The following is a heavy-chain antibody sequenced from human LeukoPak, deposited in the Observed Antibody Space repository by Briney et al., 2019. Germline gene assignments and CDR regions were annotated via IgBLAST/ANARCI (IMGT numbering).Heavy chain of an antibody. Sequence: GGSLRLSCAASGFTFSDYNMRWIRQAPGKGLEWVSSISRSGSTKYYADSVKGRFTISRDNAKNSLFLQMNSLRAEDTAVYYCARGLDDEWWLQGSYSYWYFDLWGRGTLVTVSS. CDR3: ARGLDDEWWLQGSYSYWYFDL. V-gene: IGHV3-11*01. CDR2: ISRSGSTK. CDR1: GFTFSDYN. D-gene: IGHD5-24*01. J-gene: IGHJ2*01.